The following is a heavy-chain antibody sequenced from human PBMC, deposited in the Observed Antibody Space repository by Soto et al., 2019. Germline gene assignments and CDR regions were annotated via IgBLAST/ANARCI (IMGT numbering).Heavy chain of an antibody. Sequence: QVQLQESGPGLVKPSQTLSLACTVSGGSIDTSDYYWSWIGQQPGKGLEWIGYIFHSGDTYYNPSLTSRLAFSVYMSKNQFSLRLTAVSVADTAIYFCARHPRITRCWHFDLWGRGTLVTVSS. CDR3: ARHPRITRCWHFDL. J-gene: IGHJ2*01. D-gene: IGHD4-17*01. V-gene: IGHV4-31*02. CDR1: GGSIDTSDYY. CDR2: IFHSGDT.